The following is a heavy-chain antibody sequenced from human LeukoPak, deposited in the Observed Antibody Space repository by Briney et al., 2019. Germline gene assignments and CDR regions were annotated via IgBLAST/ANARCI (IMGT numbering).Heavy chain of an antibody. CDR1: GFTFSSYW. Sequence: GGSLRLSCAASGFTFSSYWMSWVRQAPGKGLGWVASIKQDGSEKYYVGSVKGRFTISRDNAKNSLYLQMNSLRAEDTAVYYCARNPLRELYIDYWGQGTLVTVSS. CDR3: ARNPLRELYIDY. D-gene: IGHD5/OR15-5a*01. J-gene: IGHJ4*02. V-gene: IGHV3-7*01. CDR2: IKQDGSEK.